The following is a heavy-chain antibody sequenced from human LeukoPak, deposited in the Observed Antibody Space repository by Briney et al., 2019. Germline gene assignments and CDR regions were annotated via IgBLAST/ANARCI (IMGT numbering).Heavy chain of an antibody. V-gene: IGHV3-23*01. CDR2: ISGSGSST. CDR3: ARASQWLAFDY. Sequence: PGGSLRLSCAASGFTFTSYAMSWVRQAPGKGLEWVSAISGSGSSTYYADSVKGRFTISRDNSKNTLYLQMNSLRAEDTAVYFCARASQWLAFDYWGQGTLVTVSS. J-gene: IGHJ4*02. D-gene: IGHD6-19*01. CDR1: GFTFTSYA.